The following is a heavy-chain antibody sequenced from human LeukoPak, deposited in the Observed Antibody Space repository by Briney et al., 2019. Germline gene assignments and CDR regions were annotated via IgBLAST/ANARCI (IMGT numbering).Heavy chain of an antibody. CDR3: ARGNSGVDF. CDR1: GFTFSSYS. V-gene: IGHV3-21*06. J-gene: IGHJ4*02. Sequence: PGGSLRLSCAASGFTFSSYSMNWVRQAPGKGLEWVTLISIAGTYKYYADSVKGRFTVSRDNAKNSVYLQMNSLRAEDTAVYYCARGNSGVDFWGQGTLVTVSS. CDR2: ISIAGTYK. D-gene: IGHD6-25*01.